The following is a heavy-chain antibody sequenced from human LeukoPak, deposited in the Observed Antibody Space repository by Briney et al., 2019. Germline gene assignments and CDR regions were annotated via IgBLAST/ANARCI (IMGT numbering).Heavy chain of an antibody. CDR2: IKSKANNYAT. J-gene: IGHJ4*02. V-gene: IGHV3-73*01. Sequence: GGSLKLSCAASGFTFSGSAMHWVRQASGKGLEWVGRIKSKANNYATAYAASAKGRFTISRDDSENTAFLQMTSLKTEDTAVYYCTRRGDGDYGDYWGQGTLVTVSS. CDR1: GFTFSGSA. CDR3: TRRGDGDYGDY. D-gene: IGHD4-17*01.